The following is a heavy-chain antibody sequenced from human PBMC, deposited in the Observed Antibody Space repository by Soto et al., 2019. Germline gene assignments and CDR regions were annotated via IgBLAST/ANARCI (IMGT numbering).Heavy chain of an antibody. CDR3: AREGEGDFWSGYYTHYYYMDV. CDR1: GSTFSSYW. CDR2: IKQDGSEK. D-gene: IGHD3-3*01. V-gene: IGHV3-7*01. Sequence: EVQLVESGGGLVQPGGSLRLSCAASGSTFSSYWMSWVRQAPGKGLEWVANIKQDGSEKYYVDSVKGRFTISRDNAKNSLYLQMNSLRAEDTAVYYCAREGEGDFWSGYYTHYYYMDVWGKGTTVTVSS. J-gene: IGHJ6*03.